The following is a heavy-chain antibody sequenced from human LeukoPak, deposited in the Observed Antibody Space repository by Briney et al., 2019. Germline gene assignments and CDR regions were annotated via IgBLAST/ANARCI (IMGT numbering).Heavy chain of an antibody. CDR2: IYYSGST. CDR3: ARVYGDYVDY. J-gene: IGHJ4*02. Sequence: PSETLSLTCTVSGGSVSSGSYYWSWVRQPPGKGLGWIGYIYYSGSTNYNPSLKSRVTISVDTSKNQFSLKLSSVTAADTAVYYCARVYGDYVDYWGQGTLVTVSS. CDR1: GGSVSSGSYY. D-gene: IGHD4-17*01. V-gene: IGHV4-61*01.